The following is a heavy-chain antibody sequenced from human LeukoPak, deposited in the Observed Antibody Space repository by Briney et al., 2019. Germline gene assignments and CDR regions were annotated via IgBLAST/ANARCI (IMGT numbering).Heavy chain of an antibody. J-gene: IGHJ4*02. Sequence: PSETLSPTCAVYGGSFSGYYWSWIRQPPGKGLEWIGEINHSGSTNYNPSLKSRVTISVDTSKNQFSLKLSSVTAADTAMYYCARGPQGTWIQLWKFDYWGQGTLVTVSS. CDR2: INHSGST. D-gene: IGHD5-18*01. CDR1: GGSFSGYY. CDR3: ARGPQGTWIQLWKFDY. V-gene: IGHV4-34*01.